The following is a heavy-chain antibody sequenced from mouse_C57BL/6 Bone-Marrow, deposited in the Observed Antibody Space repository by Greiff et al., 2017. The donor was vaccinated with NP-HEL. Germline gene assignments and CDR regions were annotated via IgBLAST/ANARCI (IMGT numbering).Heavy chain of an antibody. CDR3: ARGDDYDEGYFDY. CDR1: GYTFTSYW. Sequence: VKQSCKASGYTFTSYWMHWVKQRPGRGLEWIGRIDPNSGGTKYNEKFKSKATLTVDKPSSTAYMQLSSLTSEDSAVYYCARGDDYDEGYFDYWGQGTTLTVSS. D-gene: IGHD2-4*01. V-gene: IGHV1-72*01. CDR2: IDPNSGGT. J-gene: IGHJ2*01.